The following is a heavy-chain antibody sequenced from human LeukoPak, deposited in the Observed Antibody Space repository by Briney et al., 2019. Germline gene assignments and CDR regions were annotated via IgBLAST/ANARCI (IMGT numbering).Heavy chain of an antibody. CDR3: VKDSSGSYRPFDY. J-gene: IGHJ4*02. V-gene: IGHV3-64D*09. Sequence: LPGGSLRLSCAASGFTFSSYWMHWVRQAPGKGLEYVSAISSNGGSTYYADSVKGRFTISRDNSKNTLYLQMSSLRAEDTAVYYCVKDSSGSYRPFDYWGQGTLVTVSS. D-gene: IGHD1-26*01. CDR2: ISSNGGST. CDR1: GFTFSSYW.